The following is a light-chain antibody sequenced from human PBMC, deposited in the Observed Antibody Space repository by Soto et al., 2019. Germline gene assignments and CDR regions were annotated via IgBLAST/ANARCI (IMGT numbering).Light chain of an antibody. V-gene: IGLV1-51*01. J-gene: IGLJ2*01. CDR2: DNN. CDR1: SSNIESNC. CDR3: GTWDSGLSGVV. Sequence: QSVLTQPPSVSAAPGQKVTISCSGSSSNIESNCVSWYQQVPGTAPKLLIHDNNQRPSGVPDRFSGSKSGTSATLGITGLQTGDEADYYCGTWDSGLSGVVFGGGTKLTVL.